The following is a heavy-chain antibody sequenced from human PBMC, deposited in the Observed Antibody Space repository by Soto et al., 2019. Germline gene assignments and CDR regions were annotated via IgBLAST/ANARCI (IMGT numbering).Heavy chain of an antibody. J-gene: IGHJ6*03. CDR2: VIPILGIA. CDR1: GGTFSSST. Sequence: QVQLVQSGAAVKKPGSSVKVSCKASGGTFSSSTISWVRQAPGQGLEWLGRVIPILGIANYAQTFQGRVTITADKSTSTAYRELSSLRSEDTAVYYCARRPRDSNYDMDVGGKGTTVTVSS. V-gene: IGHV1-69*02. CDR3: ARRPRDSNYDMDV. D-gene: IGHD4-4*01.